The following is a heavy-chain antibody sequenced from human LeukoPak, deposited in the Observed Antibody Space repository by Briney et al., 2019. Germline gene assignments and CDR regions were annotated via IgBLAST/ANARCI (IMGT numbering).Heavy chain of an antibody. J-gene: IGHJ6*03. Sequence: SETLSLTCTVSGGSISSYYWSWIRQPPGKGLEWIGYIYYSGSTNYNPSLKSRVTISVDTSKNQFSLKLSSVTAADTAVYYCARVTVGVGATDYQAYYYYYMDVWGKGTTVTISS. V-gene: IGHV4-59*01. CDR2: IYYSGST. CDR1: GGSISSYY. D-gene: IGHD1-26*01. CDR3: ARVTVGVGATDYQAYYYYYMDV.